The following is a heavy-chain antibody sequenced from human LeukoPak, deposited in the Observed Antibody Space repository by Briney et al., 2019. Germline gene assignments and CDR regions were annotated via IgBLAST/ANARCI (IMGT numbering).Heavy chain of an antibody. CDR3: ARVRSRVRGAFDI. J-gene: IGHJ3*02. D-gene: IGHD3-10*01. Sequence: EASVKVSCKASGYTFTSYYMNWVRQAPGQGLEWMGIINPSGGSTSYAQKFQGRVTMTRDTSTSTVYMELSSLRSEDTAVYYCARVRSRVRGAFDIWGQGTMVTVSS. V-gene: IGHV1-46*01. CDR1: GYTFTSYY. CDR2: INPSGGST.